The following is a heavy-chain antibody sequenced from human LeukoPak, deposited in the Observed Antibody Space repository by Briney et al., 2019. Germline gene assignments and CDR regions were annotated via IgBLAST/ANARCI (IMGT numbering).Heavy chain of an antibody. CDR1: GFTFSSYA. CDR3: ARAYSVVRGVLGY. V-gene: IGHV3-30*04. J-gene: IGHJ4*02. Sequence: GGSLRLSCAASGFTFSSYAMHWVRQAPGKGLEWVAVISYDGSSKYYADSVKGRFTISRDNGKDSVYLQMNSLRADDTAVYYCARAYSVVRGVLGYWGPGTLVTVSS. CDR2: ISYDGSSK. D-gene: IGHD3-10*01.